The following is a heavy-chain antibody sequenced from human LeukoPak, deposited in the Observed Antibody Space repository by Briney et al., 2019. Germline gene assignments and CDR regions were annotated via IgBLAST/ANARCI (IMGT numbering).Heavy chain of an antibody. V-gene: IGHV3-53*01. CDR1: GFTVITND. CDR2: LYSDGNT. CDR3: ARGVEPLAANTLAY. D-gene: IGHD1-14*01. J-gene: IGHJ4*02. Sequence: GGSLRLSCAASGFTVITNDMTWVRKAPGKGLEWVSVLYSDGNTKYADSVQGRFTISRDNSKNTLYLEMNSLSPDDTAVYYCARGVEPLAANTLAYWGQGTLVTVSS.